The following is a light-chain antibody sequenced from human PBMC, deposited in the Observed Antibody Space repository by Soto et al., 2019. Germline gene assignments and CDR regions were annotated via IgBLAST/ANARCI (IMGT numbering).Light chain of an antibody. J-gene: IGLJ2*01. CDR3: QSYDSSLSAYVV. CDR2: GNS. CDR1: SSNNGAGYD. Sequence: QSVLTQRPSVSGAPGQRVTISCTGSSSNNGAGYDVHWYQQLPGTAPKLLIYGNSNRPSGVPDRFSGSKSGTSASLAITGLQAEDEADYYCQSYDSSLSAYVVFGGGTKLTVL. V-gene: IGLV1-40*01.